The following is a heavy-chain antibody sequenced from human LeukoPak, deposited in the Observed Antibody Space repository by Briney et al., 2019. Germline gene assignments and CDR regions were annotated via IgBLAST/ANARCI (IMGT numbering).Heavy chain of an antibody. D-gene: IGHD2/OR15-2a*01. CDR2: INSDTTGT. J-gene: IGHJ6*02. V-gene: IGHV3-74*03. CDR1: GYTFSGHW. Sequence: GGSLRLSCAAPGYTFSGHWIHWVRQAPGKGLEWVSRINSDTTGTMDADSVKGRFTTSRDNAKNTAYLQMNSLRAEDTAVYYCARGRYFALDVWGQGTTVTVSS. CDR3: ARGRYFALDV.